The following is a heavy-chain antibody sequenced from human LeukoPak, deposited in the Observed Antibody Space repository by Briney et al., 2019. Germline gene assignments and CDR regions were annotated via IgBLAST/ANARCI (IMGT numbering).Heavy chain of an antibody. V-gene: IGHV3-9*01. CDR1: GFAFSSYS. CDR2: ISWNSGSI. D-gene: IGHD2-15*01. CDR3: AKGPTDIVVPNWFDP. Sequence: QPGGSLRLSCAASGFAFSSYSMNWVRQAPGKGLEWVSGISWNSGSIGYADSVKGRFTISRDNAKNSLYLQMNSLRAEDTALYYCAKGPTDIVVPNWFDPWGQGTLVTVSS. J-gene: IGHJ5*02.